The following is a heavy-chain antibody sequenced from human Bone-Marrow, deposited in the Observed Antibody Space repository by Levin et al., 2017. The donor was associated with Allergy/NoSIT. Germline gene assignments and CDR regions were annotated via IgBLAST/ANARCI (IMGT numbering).Heavy chain of an antibody. CDR3: AREGGGWLRLMGADTWFDP. J-gene: IGHJ5*02. CDR2: IYYSGST. V-gene: IGHV4-30-4*01. CDR1: GGSISSGDYY. D-gene: IGHD5-12*01. Sequence: PSETLSLTCTVSGGSISSGDYYWSWIRQPPGKGLEWIGYIYYSGSTYYNPSLKSRVTISVDTSKNQFSLKLSSVTAADTAVYYCAREGGGWLRLMGADTWFDPWGQGTLVTVSS.